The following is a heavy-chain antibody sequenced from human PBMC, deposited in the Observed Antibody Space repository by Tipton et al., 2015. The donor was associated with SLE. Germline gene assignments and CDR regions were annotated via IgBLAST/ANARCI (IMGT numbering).Heavy chain of an antibody. CDR2: IYPSGSI. CDR1: GDSRNSHY. Sequence: TLSLTCTVSGDSRNSHYWSWIRQPAGKGMQWIGRIYPSGSINYNPSLKSRVTMSVDTSKSQFSLRLTPVTAADTAVYYCTGVGSGPGTDYWGQGTLVTVSS. D-gene: IGHD6-13*01. J-gene: IGHJ4*02. V-gene: IGHV4-4*07. CDR3: TGVGSGPGTDY.